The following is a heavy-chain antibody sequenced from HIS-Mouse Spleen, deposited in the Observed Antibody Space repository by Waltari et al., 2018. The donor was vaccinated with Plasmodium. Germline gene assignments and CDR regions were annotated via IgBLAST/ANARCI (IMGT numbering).Heavy chain of an antibody. Sequence: QVQLVESGGGVVQPGRSLRLYCAASGFTFSRYGMHWVRQAPGKGLEWVAVISYDGSNKYYADSVKGRFTISRDNSKNTLYLQMNSLRAEDTAVYYCATSGLTGGTYYFDYWGQGTLVTVSS. D-gene: IGHD7-27*01. V-gene: IGHV3-30*03. J-gene: IGHJ4*02. CDR2: ISYDGSNK. CDR1: GFTFSRYG. CDR3: ATSGLTGGTYYFDY.